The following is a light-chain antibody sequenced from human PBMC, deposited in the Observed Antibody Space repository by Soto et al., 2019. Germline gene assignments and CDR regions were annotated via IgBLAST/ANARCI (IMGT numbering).Light chain of an antibody. CDR1: QSITGW. Sequence: DIQMTQSPSTLSASVGDRVTITCRASQSITGWLAWYQQKPGKAPKLLIYDASSLKSGVPSRFSGSGSVTDFTLTISSLQPDDFATYYCQQYNSYSLTFGGGTKVDIK. CDR3: QQYNSYSLT. CDR2: DAS. V-gene: IGKV1-5*01. J-gene: IGKJ4*01.